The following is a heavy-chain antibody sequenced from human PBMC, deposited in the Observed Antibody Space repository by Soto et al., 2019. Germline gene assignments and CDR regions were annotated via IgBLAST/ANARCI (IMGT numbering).Heavy chain of an antibody. J-gene: IGHJ6*02. CDR3: ARHGGGSYYYHGMDV. CDR2: IIPIFGTA. CDR1: GGTFSSYA. D-gene: IGHD3-10*01. Sequence: GASVKVSCKASGGTFSSYAISWVRQAPGQGLEWMGGIIPIFGTANYAQKFQGRGTITADKSTSTAYMKLSSVTDADTAVYYCARHGGGSYYYHGMDVWRQRTTVTVSS. V-gene: IGHV1-69*06.